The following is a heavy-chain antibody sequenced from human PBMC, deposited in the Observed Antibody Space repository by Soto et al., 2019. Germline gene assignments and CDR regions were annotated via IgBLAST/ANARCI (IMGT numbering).Heavy chain of an antibody. V-gene: IGHV3-74*01. J-gene: IGHJ4*02. CDR1: GFTFSSSW. CDR3: ARLSNSATPLDC. CDR2: INGDGSRT. Sequence: GGSLRLSCAASGFTFSSSWMHWVRQPPGKGPVWVSGINGDGSRTSYADSVKGRFTISSDNAKNTLYLQVNSLRAEDTAVYYCARLSNSATPLDCWGQGTLVTVSS.